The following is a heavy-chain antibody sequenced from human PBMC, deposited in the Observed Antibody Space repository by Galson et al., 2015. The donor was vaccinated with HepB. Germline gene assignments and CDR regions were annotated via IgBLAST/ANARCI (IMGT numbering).Heavy chain of an antibody. J-gene: IGHJ6*02. CDR3: ARHVDYYYGMHI. Sequence: QSGAEVKKRGESLKISCKGSGYSFTNFWIAWVRQVPGKGLEWMGIIYGDDSDTRYSPSFQGQVTISLYKSVSTAYLQWRSLKTSVIAMYYCARHVDYYYGMHIWGQGTTVTVSS. CDR1: GYSFTNFW. V-gene: IGHV5-51*01. CDR2: IYGDDSDT.